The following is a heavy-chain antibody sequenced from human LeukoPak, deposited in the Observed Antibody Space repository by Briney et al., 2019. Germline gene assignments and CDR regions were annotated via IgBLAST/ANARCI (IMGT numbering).Heavy chain of an antibody. CDR3: ARDFPDILTGYAGAFDI. CDR2: IYHSGST. Sequence: PSETLSLTCTVSGGSISSSSYYWGWIRQPPGKGLEWIGSIYHSGSTYYNPSLKSRVTISVDTSKNQFSLKLSSVTAADTAVYYCARDFPDILTGYAGAFDIWGQGTMVTVSS. V-gene: IGHV4-39*07. D-gene: IGHD3-9*01. J-gene: IGHJ3*02. CDR1: GGSISSSSYY.